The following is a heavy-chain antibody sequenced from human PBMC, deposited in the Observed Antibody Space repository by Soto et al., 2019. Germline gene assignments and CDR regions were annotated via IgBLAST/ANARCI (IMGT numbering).Heavy chain of an antibody. D-gene: IGHD2-21*02. CDR1: GYSFINYW. CDR2: IYPGDSDT. J-gene: IGHJ3*02. Sequence: GASLKISCKGSGYSFINYWIAWVRQMPGKGLEWMGIIYPGDSDTRYSPSFQGQVTISADKSISTAYLQWSSLKASDTAMYYCATPRGDYYGGFDIWGQGTKVTVSS. V-gene: IGHV5-51*01. CDR3: ATPRGDYYGGFDI.